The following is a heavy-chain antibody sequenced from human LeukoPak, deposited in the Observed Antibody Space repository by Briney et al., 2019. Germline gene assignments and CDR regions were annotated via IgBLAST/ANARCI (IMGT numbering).Heavy chain of an antibody. Sequence: PGGSLRLSCAASGFTFSSYWMTWVRQAPGKGLEWVANIKQDESVKYYVDSVKGRFTISRDNAKNSLYLQMNSLRAEDTAIYYCARVSWDSSAWYRIDYWGQGTLVTVSA. CDR2: IKQDESVK. V-gene: IGHV3-7*01. J-gene: IGHJ4*02. D-gene: IGHD6-19*01. CDR1: GFTFSSYW. CDR3: ARVSWDSSAWYRIDY.